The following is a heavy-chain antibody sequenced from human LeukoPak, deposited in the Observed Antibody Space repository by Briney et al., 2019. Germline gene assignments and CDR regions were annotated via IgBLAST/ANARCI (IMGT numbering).Heavy chain of an antibody. J-gene: IGHJ5*02. V-gene: IGHV3-48*02. Sequence: GGSLRLSCAASGFTFSSYSMNWVRQAPGKGLEWVSYISSSSTIYYADSVKGRFTISRDNAKNSLYLQMNSLRDEDTAVYYCARDPGLDRWGQGTLVTVSS. CDR2: ISSSSTI. CDR1: GFTFSSYS. CDR3: ARDPGLDR.